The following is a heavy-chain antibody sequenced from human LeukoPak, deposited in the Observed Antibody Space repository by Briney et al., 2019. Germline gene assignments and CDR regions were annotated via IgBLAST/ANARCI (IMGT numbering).Heavy chain of an antibody. CDR1: GGSISSGGYY. CDR3: ARGVVPAAQNYYFDY. D-gene: IGHD2-2*01. Sequence: SETLSLTCTVSGGSISSGGYYWSWIRQHPGRGLVWIGYIYYSGSTYNNPSLKSRLTISVDTSKNQFSLKLSSVTAADTAVYYCARGVVPAAQNYYFDYWGQGTLVTVSP. V-gene: IGHV4-31*03. CDR2: IYYSGST. J-gene: IGHJ4*02.